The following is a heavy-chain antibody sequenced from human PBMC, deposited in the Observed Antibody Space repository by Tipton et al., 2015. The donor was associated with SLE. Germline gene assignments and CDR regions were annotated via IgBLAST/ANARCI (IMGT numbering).Heavy chain of an antibody. CDR2: FHHKGSS. D-gene: IGHD3-3*01. CDR1: GYFISSGYY. Sequence: TLSLTCSVTGYFISSGYYWGWIRQPPGRGLEWIGSFHHKGSSYYSPSLGSRVTISVDTSKNQFSLNLSSVTAADTAVYYCARGDTLFGVITFLDYWGQGTLVTVSS. J-gene: IGHJ4*02. CDR3: ARGDTLFGVITFLDY. V-gene: IGHV4-38-2*02.